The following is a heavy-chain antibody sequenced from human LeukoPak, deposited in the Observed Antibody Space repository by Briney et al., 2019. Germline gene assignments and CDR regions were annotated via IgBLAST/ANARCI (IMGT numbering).Heavy chain of an antibody. CDR2: ISSSGSTI. J-gene: IGHJ3*02. D-gene: IGHD2-15*01. CDR3: ARIRHSRGYCSGGSCLGMGAFDI. Sequence: GGSLRLSCAASGFTYSSYEMNWVRQAPGKGLEWVSYISSSGSTIYYADSVKGRFTISRDNAKNSLYLQMNSLRAEDTAVYYCARIRHSRGYCSGGSCLGMGAFDIWGQGTMVTVSS. CDR1: GFTYSSYE. V-gene: IGHV3-48*03.